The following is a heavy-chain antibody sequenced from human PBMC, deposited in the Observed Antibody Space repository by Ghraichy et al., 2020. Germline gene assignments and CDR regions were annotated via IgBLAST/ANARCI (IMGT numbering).Heavy chain of an antibody. J-gene: IGHJ1*01. D-gene: IGHD3-22*01. CDR1: GYTFSNYY. CDR3: ARQWTDFYDSSGQEYFSH. V-gene: IGHV1-46*03. Sequence: ASVKVSCKAFGYTFSNYYMHWVRQAPRQGFEWMGVINPGGGSRTYAQKFQGRVTMTRDTSTTTVYMDLSSLRSEDTAVYYCARQWTDFYDSSGQEYFSHWGQGTLVTVSS. CDR2: INPGGGSR.